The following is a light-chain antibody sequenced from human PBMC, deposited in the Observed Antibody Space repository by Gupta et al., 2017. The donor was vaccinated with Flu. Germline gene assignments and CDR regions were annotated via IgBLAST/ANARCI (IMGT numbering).Light chain of an antibody. CDR2: DDN. V-gene: IGLV3-21*02. CDR3: TAWDSSEESCV. J-gene: IGLJ1*01. Sequence: SYVLTQPPSVSFAPGQTATVTCGGNNIGAKSVHWYQQRPGPAPVLVLYDDNERPSGIPERFSGSISGNTATLTISRVEAGDEADYYCTAWDSSEESCVFGTGTKVPVL. CDR1: NIGAKS.